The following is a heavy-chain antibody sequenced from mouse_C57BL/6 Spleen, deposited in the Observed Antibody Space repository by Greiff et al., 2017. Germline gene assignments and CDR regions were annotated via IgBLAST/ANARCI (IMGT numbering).Heavy chain of an antibody. Sequence: EVQLQQSGGDLVKPGGSLKLSCAASGFTFSSYGMSWVRQTPDKRLEWVATISSGGSYTYYPDSVKGRFTISRDNAKNTLYLQMSSLKSEDTAMYYCACFYYGKGGDYWGQGTTLTVSS. J-gene: IGHJ2*01. CDR3: ACFYYGKGGDY. D-gene: IGHD2-1*01. CDR1: GFTFSSYG. CDR2: ISSGGSYT. V-gene: IGHV5-6*01.